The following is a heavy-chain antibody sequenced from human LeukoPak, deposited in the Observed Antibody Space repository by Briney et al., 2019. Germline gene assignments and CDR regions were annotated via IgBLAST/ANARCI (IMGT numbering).Heavy chain of an antibody. V-gene: IGHV1-69*13. CDR1: GGTFSSYA. D-gene: IGHD4-23*01. Sequence: SVKVSCKASGGTFSSYAISWVRQAPGQGLEWMGGIIPIFGTANYAQKFQGRVTITADESTSTAYMEPSSLRSEDRAVYYWAAPLEEGGKNYWGEGALVTVSS. J-gene: IGHJ4*02. CDR2: IIPIFGTA. CDR3: AAPLEEGGKNY.